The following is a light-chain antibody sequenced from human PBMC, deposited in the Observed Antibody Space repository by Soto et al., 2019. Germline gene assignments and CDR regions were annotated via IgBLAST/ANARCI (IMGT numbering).Light chain of an antibody. Sequence: EVELTQSPATLPLSPGDSATLSCRASQSVRSALGWYQQKPGQAPRRLIYDASTRATGVPARFTGSASGTVITLTISSLEPGDFAVYYCQLRSHWPPELTFGGGTKVDIK. J-gene: IGKJ4*01. CDR3: QLRSHWPPELT. CDR2: DAS. V-gene: IGKV3-11*01. CDR1: QSVRSA.